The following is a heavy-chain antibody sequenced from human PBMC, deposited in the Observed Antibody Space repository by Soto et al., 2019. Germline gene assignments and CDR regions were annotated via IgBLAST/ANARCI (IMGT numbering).Heavy chain of an antibody. V-gene: IGHV1-18*04. D-gene: IGHD3-10*01. CDR3: AREGYYSGSGRYPPPRHYGMDV. CDR2: ISDYNGNT. CDR1: GYTFTNYG. Sequence: ASVKVSCKASGYTFTNYGISWVRQAPGQGLEWMGWISDYNGNTYYGKKFQGRVTMTTDTSTRTAYMELKSLRSDDTAVYYCAREGYYSGSGRYPPPRHYGMDVWGQGTTVTVSS. J-gene: IGHJ6*02.